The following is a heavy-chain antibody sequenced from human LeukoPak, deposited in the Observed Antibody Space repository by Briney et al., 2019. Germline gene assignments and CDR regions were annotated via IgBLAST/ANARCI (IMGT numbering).Heavy chain of an antibody. Sequence: ASVKVSCKASGYTFTGYYIHWVRQAPGQGLEWMGWINPNSGGTNYAQKFQGRVTMTRDMSTSTVYMELSSLRSEDTAVYYCARSIGGSYPFDYWGQGTLVTVSS. CDR2: INPNSGGT. CDR3: ARSIGGSYPFDY. CDR1: GYTFTGYY. J-gene: IGHJ4*02. D-gene: IGHD1-26*01. V-gene: IGHV1-2*02.